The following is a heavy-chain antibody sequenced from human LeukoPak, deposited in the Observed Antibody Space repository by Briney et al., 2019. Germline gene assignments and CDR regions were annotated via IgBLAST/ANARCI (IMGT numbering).Heavy chain of an antibody. V-gene: IGHV3-23*01. CDR1: GFTFSSYA. J-gene: IGHJ4*02. CDR2: ISGSAINT. Sequence: PGGSLRLSCAASGFTFSSYAMRWVRQAPGKGLEWVSAISGSAINTHYADSVKGRFTISRDNSQNMLYLQMNSLRPEDTAIYYCAKVRGTYYFDHWGQGTLVTVSS. CDR3: AKVRGTYYFDH. D-gene: IGHD3-16*01.